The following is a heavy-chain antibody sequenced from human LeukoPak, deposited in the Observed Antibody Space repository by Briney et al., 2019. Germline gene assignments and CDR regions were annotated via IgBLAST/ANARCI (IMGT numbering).Heavy chain of an antibody. D-gene: IGHD3-3*01. J-gene: IGHJ6*02. Sequence: GSLRLSCAASGLGLSYYWMSWVRQAPGKGLEWVANIKQDGSEKYYVDSVKGRFTISRDNAKNSLYLQMNSLRAEDTAMYYCARDLWRRYYDFWSGLMDRVGARYYYYGMDVWGQGTTVTVSS. CDR2: IKQDGSEK. V-gene: IGHV3-7*03. CDR1: GLGLSYYW. CDR3: ARDLWRRYYDFWSGLMDRVGARYYYYGMDV.